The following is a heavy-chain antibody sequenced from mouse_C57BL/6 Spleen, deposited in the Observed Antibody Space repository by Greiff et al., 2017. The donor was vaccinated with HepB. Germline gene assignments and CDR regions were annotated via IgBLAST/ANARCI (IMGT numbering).Heavy chain of an antibody. CDR3: ARAGKGYWFAY. J-gene: IGHJ3*01. D-gene: IGHD2-2*01. Sequence: VQLQQPGAELVMPGASVKLSCKASGYTFTSYWMHWVKQRPGQGLEWIGEIDPSDSYTNYNQKFKGKSTLTVDKSSSTAYMQLSSLTSEDSAVYYCARAGKGYWFAYWGQGTLVTVSA. CDR1: GYTFTSYW. CDR2: IDPSDSYT. V-gene: IGHV1-69*01.